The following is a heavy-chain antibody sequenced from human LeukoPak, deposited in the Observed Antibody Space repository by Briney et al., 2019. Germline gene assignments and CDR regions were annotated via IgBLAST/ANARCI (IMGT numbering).Heavy chain of an antibody. CDR2: IYSGGST. D-gene: IGHD2-15*01. CDR1: GFTVSSNY. CDR3: AREYCSGRSCYPRG. J-gene: IGHJ4*02. V-gene: IGHV3-66*01. Sequence: GGSLRLSCAASGFTVSSNYMSWVRQAPGNGLEWVSVIYSGGSTYYADSVKGRFTISRDNSKNTLYLQMNSLRAEDTAVYYCAREYCSGRSCYPRGWGQGTLVTVSS.